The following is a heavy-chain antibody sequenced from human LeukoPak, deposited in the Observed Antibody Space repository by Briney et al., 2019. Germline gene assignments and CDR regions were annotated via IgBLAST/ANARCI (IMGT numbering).Heavy chain of an antibody. CDR2: ISSSSSYI. V-gene: IGHV3-21*01. D-gene: IGHD3-10*01. J-gene: IGHJ4*02. CDR1: GFTFSSYS. CDR3: ARVDYYGSGSLDLVY. Sequence: GGSLRLSCAASGFTFSSYSMNWVRQAPGKGLEWVSSISSSSSYIYYADSVKGRFTTSRDNAKNSLYLQMNSLRVEDTAVYYCARVDYYGSGSLDLVYWGQGTLVTVSS.